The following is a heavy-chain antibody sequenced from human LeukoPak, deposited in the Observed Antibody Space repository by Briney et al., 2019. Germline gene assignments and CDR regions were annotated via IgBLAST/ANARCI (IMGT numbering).Heavy chain of an antibody. CDR2: IYYSGST. CDR3: ARERIAVAETYYYYGMDV. J-gene: IGHJ6*02. CDR1: GGSISSYY. V-gene: IGHV4-59*01. Sequence: PSETLSLTCTVSGGSISSYYWSWIRQPPGKGPEWIGYIYYSGSTNYNPSLKSRVTISVDTSKNQFSLKLSSVTAADTAVYYCARERIAVAETYYYYGMDVWGQGTTVTVSS. D-gene: IGHD6-19*01.